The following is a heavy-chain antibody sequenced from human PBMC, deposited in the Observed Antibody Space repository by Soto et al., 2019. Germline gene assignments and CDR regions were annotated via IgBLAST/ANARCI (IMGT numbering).Heavy chain of an antibody. V-gene: IGHV1-69*13. Sequence: SVKVSCKASGGTFSSYAISWVRQAPGQGLEWMGGIIPIFGTANYAQKFQGRVTITADESTSTAYMELSSLRSEDTAVYYCAGHGYDFWSTKPVYYHAMXVWGQGTTVTVSS. J-gene: IGHJ6*02. CDR1: GGTFSSYA. CDR2: IIPIFGTA. CDR3: AGHGYDFWSTKPVYYHAMXV. D-gene: IGHD3-3*01.